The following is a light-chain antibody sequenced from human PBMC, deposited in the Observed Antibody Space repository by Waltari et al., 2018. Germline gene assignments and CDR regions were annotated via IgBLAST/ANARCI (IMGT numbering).Light chain of an antibody. Sequence: QSVLTQPPSASGTPGQRVTISCSGSHSNIGSNYVYWYQQLPGTAPKLLIYKDSQRPTGVQDRFSGSKSVTSASLSMSGLRAEDEADYYCAAWEDSLSGPIFATGTKVTV. CDR1: HSNIGSNY. V-gene: IGLV1-47*01. J-gene: IGLJ1*01. CDR3: AAWEDSLSGPI. CDR2: KDS.